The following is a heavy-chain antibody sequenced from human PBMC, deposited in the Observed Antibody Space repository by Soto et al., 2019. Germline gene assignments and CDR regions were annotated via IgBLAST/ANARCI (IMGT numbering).Heavy chain of an antibody. J-gene: IGHJ5*02. CDR1: GGSLSRYY. Sequence: PSETLSLTCTVSGGSLSRYYWSWIRQSPGKGLEWIGYVPSTGSTNYNPSLKSRLTMSLDTSTNEVSLSLTSVTAADAAVYFCARFSPPRKSYDSNPGWFDPWGQGIMVTVSS. CDR2: VPSTGST. V-gene: IGHV4-59*01. CDR3: ARFSPPRKSYDSNPGWFDP. D-gene: IGHD3-22*01.